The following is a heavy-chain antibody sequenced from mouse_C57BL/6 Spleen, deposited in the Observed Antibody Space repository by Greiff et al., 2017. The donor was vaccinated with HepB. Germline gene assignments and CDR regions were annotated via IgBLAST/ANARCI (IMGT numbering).Heavy chain of an antibody. CDR3: ARGDYDEAWFAY. CDR1: GFTFSSYG. V-gene: IGHV5-6*01. D-gene: IGHD2-4*01. CDR2: ISSGGSYT. Sequence: DVQLVESGGDLVKPGGSLKLSCAASGFTFSSYGMSWVRQTPDKRLEWVATISSGGSYTYYPDSVKGRFTISRDNAKNTLYLQMSSLKSEDTAMYYCARGDYDEAWFAYWGQGTLVTVSA. J-gene: IGHJ3*01.